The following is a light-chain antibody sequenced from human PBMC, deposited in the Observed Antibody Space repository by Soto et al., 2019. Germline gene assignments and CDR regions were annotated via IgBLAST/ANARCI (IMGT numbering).Light chain of an antibody. CDR3: QQYGSSPR. CDR2: GAS. CDR1: QSVSSNY. Sequence: EIVLTQSPGTLSLSPGERVTLSCRASQSVSSNYLAWYQQKPGQAPRLLIYGASSRATGIPDRFSGSGSGTDFTLTISRLEPEDCAVYYCQQYGSSPRFGQGTKVDIK. V-gene: IGKV3-20*01. J-gene: IGKJ1*01.